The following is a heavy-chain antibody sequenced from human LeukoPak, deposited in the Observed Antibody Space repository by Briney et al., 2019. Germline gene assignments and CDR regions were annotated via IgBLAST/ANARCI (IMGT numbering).Heavy chain of an antibody. D-gene: IGHD3-16*02. V-gene: IGHV4-31*03. J-gene: IGHJ4*02. CDR3: ARASRLGELSLGY. CDR1: GGSISSDDYY. Sequence: PSETLSLTCTVSGGSISSDDYYWSWIRQHPGKGLEWVGYISKRGRTYYNPSLKSRLTISGDTSKNQFSLKLSSVTAADTAVYYCARASRLGELSLGYWGQGNLVTVSS. CDR2: ISKRGRT.